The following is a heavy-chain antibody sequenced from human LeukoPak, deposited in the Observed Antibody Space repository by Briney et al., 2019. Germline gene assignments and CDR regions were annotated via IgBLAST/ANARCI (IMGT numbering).Heavy chain of an antibody. J-gene: IGHJ4*02. CDR1: GGSFSGYY. CDR2: IIHIGNS. Sequence: SETLSLTCTLYGGSFSGYYWSWIRHPPGKRLEWIGEIIHIGNSNYNPSPKRRATISADTAKSQFSLTLNSVTAADTAVYYWARGGDGQQLVLVYWGEGTLVTLSS. CDR3: ARGGDGQQLVLVY. D-gene: IGHD6-13*01. V-gene: IGHV4-34*01.